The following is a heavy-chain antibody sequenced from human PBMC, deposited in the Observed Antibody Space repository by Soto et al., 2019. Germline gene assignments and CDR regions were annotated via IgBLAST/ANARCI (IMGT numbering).Heavy chain of an antibody. D-gene: IGHD2-15*01. CDR2: IDPSDSYT. J-gene: IGHJ6*02. Sequence: VGSLKIACKGSGYSFTSYWISWVRQMPGKGLEWMGRIDPSDSYTNYSPSFQGHVTISADKSISTAYLQWSSLKASDTAMYYCAREYWSGGSCYFYYYGTDVWGQGTTVTVSS. V-gene: IGHV5-10-1*01. CDR3: AREYWSGGSCYFYYYGTDV. CDR1: GYSFTSYW.